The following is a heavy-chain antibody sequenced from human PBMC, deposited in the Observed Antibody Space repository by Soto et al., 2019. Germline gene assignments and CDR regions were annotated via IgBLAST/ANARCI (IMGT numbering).Heavy chain of an antibody. V-gene: IGHV3-23*01. J-gene: IGHJ4*02. CDR1: GFTFSSYA. Sequence: EVQLLESGGGLVQPGGSLRLSCAASGFTFSSYAMSWVRQAPGKGLEWVSAISGSGGSPYYADSVKGRFTISRDNSKNTLSLQTNPLRAADTAGYYCAYSSTPFDFWGQGTLVTVAS. CDR2: ISGSGGSP. CDR3: AYSSTPFDF. D-gene: IGHD6-13*01.